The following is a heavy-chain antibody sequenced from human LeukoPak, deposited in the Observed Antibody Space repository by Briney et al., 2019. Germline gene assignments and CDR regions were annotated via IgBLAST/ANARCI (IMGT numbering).Heavy chain of an antibody. Sequence: SQTLSLTCAISGDSVSSNSAAWNWIRQSPSRGLEWLGRTYYRSKWYNDYAVSVKSRITINPDTSKNQFSLQLNSVTPEDTAVYYCARDPGSGWASYYYYYMDVWGKGTTVTVSS. CDR2: TYYRSKWYN. CDR3: ARDPGSGWASYYYYYMDV. CDR1: GDSVSSNSAA. J-gene: IGHJ6*03. D-gene: IGHD6-19*01. V-gene: IGHV6-1*01.